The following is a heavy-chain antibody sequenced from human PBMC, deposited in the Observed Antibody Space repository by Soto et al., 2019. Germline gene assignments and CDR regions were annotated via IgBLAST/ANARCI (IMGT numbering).Heavy chain of an antibody. CDR1: GYSFTKYW. J-gene: IGHJ6*02. CDR3: ARLMVVAATVDYYYGLNV. V-gene: IGHV5-51*01. CDR2: IYPGDSDT. Sequence: PGESLKISCKASGYSFTKYWIGWVRQMPGKGLEWMGIIYPGDSDTRYRPSFQGQVTISADKSISTAYLQWSSLKASDSAMYYCARLMVVAATVDYYYGLNVWGQGTTVTVSS. D-gene: IGHD2-15*01.